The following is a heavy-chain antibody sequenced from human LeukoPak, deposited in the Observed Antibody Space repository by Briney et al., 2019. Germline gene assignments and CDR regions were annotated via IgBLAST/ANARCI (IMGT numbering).Heavy chain of an antibody. CDR2: ISGSGYST. D-gene: IGHD3-22*01. CDR3: AKYYYDSSGYYDAAPLDS. V-gene: IGHV3-23*01. CDR1: GFTFSTYA. Sequence: GGSLRLFCAASGFTFSTYAMSWVRQAPGKGLEWVSSISGSGYSTYYADSVEGRFTISRDNFKGTLFLQMISLRAEDTAVYSCAKYYYDSSGYYDAAPLDSWGQGTLVTVFS. J-gene: IGHJ4*02.